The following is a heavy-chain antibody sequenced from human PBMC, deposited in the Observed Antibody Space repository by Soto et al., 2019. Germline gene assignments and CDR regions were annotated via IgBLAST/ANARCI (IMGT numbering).Heavy chain of an antibody. Sequence: QVQLVQSGAEVKKPGSSVKVSCKASGGTFSSYAISWVRQAPGQGLEWMGGIIPIFGTADYAQKFQGRVTITADESTSTAYMELSSLRSEDTAVYYCPSHGGSSPECRYCYGMDVWGQGTTVTVSS. J-gene: IGHJ6*02. D-gene: IGHD1-26*01. CDR3: PSHGGSSPECRYCYGMDV. CDR1: GGTFSSYA. CDR2: IIPIFGTA. V-gene: IGHV1-69*12.